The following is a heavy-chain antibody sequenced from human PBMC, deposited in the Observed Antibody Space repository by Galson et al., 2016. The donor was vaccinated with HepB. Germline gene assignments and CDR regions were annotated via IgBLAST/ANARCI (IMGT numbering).Heavy chain of an antibody. CDR2: IKQDGSQK. Sequence: SLRLSCAASGFSFSSYWMNWVRQAPGKGLEXVANIKQDGSQKYYLDSVKGRFTISRENAKNSLYLHMNRVRAEDTAVYYCARGDDGDPYGYSYYYYCMDVWGLGTKVTVSS. V-gene: IGHV3-7*01. CDR3: ARGDDGDPYGYSYYYYCMDV. CDR1: GFSFSSYW. D-gene: IGHD5-18*01. J-gene: IGHJ6*02.